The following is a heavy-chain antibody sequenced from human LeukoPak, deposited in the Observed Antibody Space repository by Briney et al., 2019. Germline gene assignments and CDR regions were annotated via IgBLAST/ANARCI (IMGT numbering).Heavy chain of an antibody. J-gene: IGHJ4*02. CDR3: ARSWSSGWYGIDY. CDR2: INHSGST. V-gene: IGHV4-34*01. Sequence: SVTLSLTCAVYGGSFSGYYWSWIRQPPGKGLEWIGEINHSGSTNYNPSLKSRVTISVDTSKNQFSLKLSSVTAADTAVYYCARSWSSGWYGIDYWGQGTLVTVSS. CDR1: GGSFSGYY. D-gene: IGHD6-19*01.